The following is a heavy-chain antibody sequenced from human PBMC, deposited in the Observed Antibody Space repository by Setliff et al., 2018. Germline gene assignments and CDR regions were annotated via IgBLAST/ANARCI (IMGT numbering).Heavy chain of an antibody. CDR3: ARAHPSRMIVVVRAYYYFDY. V-gene: IGHV4-61*09. CDR2: IYTSGST. CDR1: GGSISSGSYY. J-gene: IGHJ4*02. Sequence: SETLSLTCTVSGGSISSGSYYWSWIRQPAGKGLEWIGHIYTSGSTNYNPSLKSRVTISVDTSKSQFSLKLSSVTAADTAVYYCARAHPSRMIVVVRAYYYFDYWGQGTLVTVSS. D-gene: IGHD3-22*01.